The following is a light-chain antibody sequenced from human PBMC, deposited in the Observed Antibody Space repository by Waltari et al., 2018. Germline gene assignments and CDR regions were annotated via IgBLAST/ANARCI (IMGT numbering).Light chain of an antibody. Sequence: DILLTQSPATLSVSPGERSTLSCRASQSVSSNLAWYQQKPGQAPRLLIYGASTRATGIPARFSGSGSGTEFTLTISSLQSEDFAVYYCQQYNNWPRWTFGQGTKVEIK. V-gene: IGKV3-15*01. CDR1: QSVSSN. CDR3: QQYNNWPRWT. CDR2: GAS. J-gene: IGKJ1*01.